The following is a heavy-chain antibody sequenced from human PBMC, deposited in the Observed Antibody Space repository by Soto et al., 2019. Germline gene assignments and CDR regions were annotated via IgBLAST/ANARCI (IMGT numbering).Heavy chain of an antibody. D-gene: IGHD6-13*01. J-gene: IGHJ6*02. CDR3: AKDFTLAAAGTLGMDV. CDR2: ISYDGSNK. V-gene: IGHV3-30*18. CDR1: GFTFSSYG. Sequence: QVQLVESGGGVVQPGRSLRLSCAASGFTFSSYGMHWVRQAPGKGLEWVAVISYDGSNKYYADSVKGRFTISRDNSKNTLYLQMNSLRAEDTAVYYCAKDFTLAAAGTLGMDVWGQGTTVTVSS.